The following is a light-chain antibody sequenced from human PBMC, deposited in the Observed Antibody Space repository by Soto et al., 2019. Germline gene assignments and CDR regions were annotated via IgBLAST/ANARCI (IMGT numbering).Light chain of an antibody. CDR2: GVS. V-gene: IGLV2-14*01. CDR3: SSYTSISTRV. J-gene: IGLJ3*02. Sequence: QSVLTQPPSASGSPGQSVTISCTGTSSDVGGYNYVSWYQQHPGKAPKLMIYGVSNRPSGVSNRFSGSKSGNTASLTISGLQTEDEANYYCSSYTSISTRVFGGGTKLTVL. CDR1: SSDVGGYNY.